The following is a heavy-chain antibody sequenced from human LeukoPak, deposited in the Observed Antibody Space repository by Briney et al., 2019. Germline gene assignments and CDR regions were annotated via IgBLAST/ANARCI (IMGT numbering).Heavy chain of an antibody. CDR1: GFTLSSYW. D-gene: IGHD6-13*01. Sequence: GGSLRLSCAASGFTLSSYWMHWVRQAPGKGLVWVSRINTDGRTISYADSVEGRFTISRDIAKNTLYLQMNSLRAEDTAVYYCVRVAAGTGSFDIWGQGTMATVSS. J-gene: IGHJ3*02. V-gene: IGHV3-74*01. CDR3: VRVAAGTGSFDI. CDR2: INTDGRTI.